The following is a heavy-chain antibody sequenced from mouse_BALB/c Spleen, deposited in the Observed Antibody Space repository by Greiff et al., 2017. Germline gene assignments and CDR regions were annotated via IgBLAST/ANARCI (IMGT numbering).Heavy chain of an antibody. Sequence: EVQLVESGGGLVKPGGSLKLSCAASGFTFSDYYMYWVRQTPEKRLEWVATISDGGSYTYYPDSVKGRFTISRDNAKNNLYLQMSSLKSEDTAMYYCARDRYEGNYYAMDYWGQGTSVTVSS. D-gene: IGHD2-12*01. CDR1: GFTFSDYY. V-gene: IGHV5-4*02. J-gene: IGHJ4*01. CDR2: ISDGGSYT. CDR3: ARDRYEGNYYAMDY.